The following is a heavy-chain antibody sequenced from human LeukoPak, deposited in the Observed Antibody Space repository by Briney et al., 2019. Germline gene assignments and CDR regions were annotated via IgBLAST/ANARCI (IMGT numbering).Heavy chain of an antibody. CDR2: IHYSGST. CDR1: GDSIRSYY. J-gene: IGHJ4*02. CDR3: ARDGVAGGFDY. V-gene: IGHV4-59*01. Sequence: ASETLSLTCTFSGDSIRSYYWNWIRQAPGKGLEWIGYIHYSGSTNHNSSLKSRVTISVDTSKNQYSLKLSSVTAADTAVYYCARDGVAGGFDYWGQGTLVTVSS. D-gene: IGHD6-19*01.